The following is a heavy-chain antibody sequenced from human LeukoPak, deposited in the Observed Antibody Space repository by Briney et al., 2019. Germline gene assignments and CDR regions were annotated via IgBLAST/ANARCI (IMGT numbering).Heavy chain of an antibody. J-gene: IGHJ4*02. D-gene: IGHD3-10*01. V-gene: IGHV3-15*06. CDR3: AIDRPEPGEGEFDG. CDR2: IKRTADGETP. Sequence: GGSLRLSCAASGFTFSRAWMSWVRQAPGKGLECIARIKRTADGETPYYAASVKGRFTISRDDSRNTVSLQMNNLRIEDTAVYFCAIDRPEPGEGEFDGWGQGTLVTVSS. CDR1: GFTFSRAW.